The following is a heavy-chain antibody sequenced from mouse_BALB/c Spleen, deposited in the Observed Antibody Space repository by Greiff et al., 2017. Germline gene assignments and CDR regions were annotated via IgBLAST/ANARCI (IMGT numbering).Heavy chain of an antibody. Sequence: EVQRVESGGGLVQPGGSRKLSCAASGFTFSSFGMHWVRQAPEKGLEWVAYISSGSSTIYYADTVKGRFTISRDNPKNPLFLQMTSLRSEDTAMYYCARSETRYFDDGGQGTTLTVSS. CDR2: ISSGSSTI. D-gene: IGHD2-13*01. CDR1: GFTFSSFG. CDR3: ARSETRYFDD. J-gene: IGHJ2*01. V-gene: IGHV5-17*02.